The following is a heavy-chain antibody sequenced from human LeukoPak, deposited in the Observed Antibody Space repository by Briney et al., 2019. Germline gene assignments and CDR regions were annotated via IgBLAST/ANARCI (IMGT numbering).Heavy chain of an antibody. D-gene: IGHD6-19*01. J-gene: IGHJ4*02. CDR3: ARDRSSSGSYYFDF. CDR2: IYSGGST. V-gene: IGHV3-53*01. CDR1: GFTVSSNY. Sequence: PGGSLRLSCAASGFTVSSNYMSWVRQAPGKGLEWVSVIYSGGSTYYADSVKGRFTISRDNSKNTLFLQMNSLRAEDTAVYYCARDRSSSGSYYFDFWGQGTLVTVSS.